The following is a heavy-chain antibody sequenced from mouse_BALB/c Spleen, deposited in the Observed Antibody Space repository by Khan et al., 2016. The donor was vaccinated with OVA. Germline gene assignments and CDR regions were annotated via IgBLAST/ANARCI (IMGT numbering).Heavy chain of an antibody. J-gene: IGHJ3*01. D-gene: IGHD2-14*01. Sequence: QVRLQQSGAELARPGASVKMSCKASGYTFTSYTIHWIKQRPGQGLEWIGFINPSSAYTNYNQKFKDKATLTADKSSTTAYMQLSSLTSDDSAVYYCARDGANYRKDGWFAYWGQGTLVTVSA. V-gene: IGHV1-4*01. CDR3: ARDGANYRKDGWFAY. CDR1: GYTFTSYT. CDR2: INPSSAYT.